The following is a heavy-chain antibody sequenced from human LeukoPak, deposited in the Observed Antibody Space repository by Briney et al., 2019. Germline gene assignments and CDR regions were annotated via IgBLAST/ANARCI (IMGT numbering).Heavy chain of an antibody. D-gene: IGHD1-26*01. J-gene: IGHJ6*03. V-gene: IGHV4-39*07. Sequence: SETLSLTCTVSGGSISSSSYYWGWIRQPPGKGLEWIGSIYYSGSTYYNPSLKSRVTISVDTSKNQFSLKLSSVTAADTAVYYCAREVKRLGSYGITYYYYYMDVWGKGTTVTVSS. CDR1: GGSISSSSYY. CDR3: AREVKRLGSYGITYYYYYMDV. CDR2: IYYSGST.